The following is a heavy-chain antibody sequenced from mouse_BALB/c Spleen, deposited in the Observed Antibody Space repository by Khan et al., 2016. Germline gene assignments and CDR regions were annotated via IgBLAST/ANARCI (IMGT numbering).Heavy chain of an antibody. V-gene: IGHV5-4*02. CDR3: AREGLRRGFAY. J-gene: IGHJ3*01. CDR2: ISDGGSYT. Sequence: EVELVESGGGLVKPGGSLKLSCVASGFTFSDYYMYWVRQTPEKRLEWVATISDGGSYTYYPDSVKGRFTISRDNAKNNLYLQMSSLRSEDTAMYYCAREGLRRGFAYWGQGTLVTVSA. D-gene: IGHD2-4*01. CDR1: GFTFSDYY.